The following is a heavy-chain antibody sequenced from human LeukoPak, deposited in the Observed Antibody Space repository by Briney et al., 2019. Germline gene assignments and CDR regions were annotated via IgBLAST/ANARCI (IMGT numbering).Heavy chain of an antibody. J-gene: IGHJ4*02. D-gene: IGHD3-22*01. Sequence: GRSLRLSCAASGFTFDDYAMHWVRQAPGKGLEWVSGISWNSGSIGYADSVKGRFPISRDNAKNSLYLQMNSLRAEDTALYYCAKDRYSSGYYYLDYWGQGTLVTVSS. CDR2: ISWNSGSI. CDR1: GFTFDDYA. V-gene: IGHV3-9*01. CDR3: AKDRYSSGYYYLDY.